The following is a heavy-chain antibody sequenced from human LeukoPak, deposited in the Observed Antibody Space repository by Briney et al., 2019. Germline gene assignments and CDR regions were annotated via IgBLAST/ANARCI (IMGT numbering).Heavy chain of an antibody. CDR3: ARDPPFYVHTAMDDGFDY. CDR1: GYTFTSYG. Sequence: ASVKVSCKASGYTFTSYGISWVRQAPGQRLEWMGWISAYNGNTNYAQKLQGRVTMTTDTSTSTAYMELRSLRSDDTAVYYCARDPPFYVHTAMDDGFDYWGQGTLVTVS. J-gene: IGHJ4*02. V-gene: IGHV1-18*01. CDR2: ISAYNGNT. D-gene: IGHD5-18*01.